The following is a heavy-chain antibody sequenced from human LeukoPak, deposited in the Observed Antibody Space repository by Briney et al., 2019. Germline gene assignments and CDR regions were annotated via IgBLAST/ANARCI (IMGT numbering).Heavy chain of an antibody. V-gene: IGHV3-74*01. CDR3: VRMLDIDY. Sequence: GGSLRLSCAASGFTFGSFSMHWVRQAPGKGLVWVSRINPDGSTTDYADSVKGRFTISRDNAKNTLYLQMNSLRAEDTAVYYCVRMLDIDYWGQGTLVTVSS. CDR2: INPDGSTT. J-gene: IGHJ4*02. CDR1: GFTFGSFS. D-gene: IGHD2-2*03.